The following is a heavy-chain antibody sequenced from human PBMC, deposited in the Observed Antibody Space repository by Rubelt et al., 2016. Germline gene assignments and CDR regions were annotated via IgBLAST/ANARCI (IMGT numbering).Heavy chain of an antibody. J-gene: IGHJ4*02. CDR3: ARGDPDRGSRTVTLDY. V-gene: IGHV4-4*07. CDR1: GGSISSYY. D-gene: IGHD4-17*01. CDR2: IYTSGST. Sequence: ESGPGLVKPSETLSLTCTVSGGSISSYYWSWIRQPAGKGLEWIGRIYTSGSTTYNPSLKSRVTMSVDTSKNQFSLKLSSVTAADTAVYYCARGDPDRGSRTVTLDYWGQGTLVTVSS.